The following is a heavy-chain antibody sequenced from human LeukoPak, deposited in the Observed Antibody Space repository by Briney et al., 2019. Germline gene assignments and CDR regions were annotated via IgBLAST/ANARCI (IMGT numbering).Heavy chain of an antibody. V-gene: IGHV3-53*01. Sequence: GGSLRLSCAASGFTVSSNYMTWVRQAPGKGLEWVSVIYSAGNTYYADSVKGRFTISRDSSRDTLYLQMNSLRAEDTAVYYCARGKQRHCSSSSCYTESDYWGQGILVTVSS. D-gene: IGHD2-2*02. CDR1: GFTVSSNY. J-gene: IGHJ4*02. CDR2: IYSAGNT. CDR3: ARGKQRHCSSSSCYTESDY.